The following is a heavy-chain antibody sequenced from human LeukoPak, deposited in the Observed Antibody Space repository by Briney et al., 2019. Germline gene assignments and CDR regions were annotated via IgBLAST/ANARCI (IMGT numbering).Heavy chain of an antibody. CDR1: GFAFSSYW. D-gene: IGHD2-21*01. CDR3: ARSLWPEDY. V-gene: IGHV3-7*01. Sequence: GGSLRLSCEATGFAFSSYWASWVRQAPGKGLEWVANINQDGNSQNYVDSVRGRFTISKGNAKNSVYLQMNSLRAEDTAVYYCARSLWPEDYWGQGILVTVSS. J-gene: IGHJ4*02. CDR2: INQDGNSQ.